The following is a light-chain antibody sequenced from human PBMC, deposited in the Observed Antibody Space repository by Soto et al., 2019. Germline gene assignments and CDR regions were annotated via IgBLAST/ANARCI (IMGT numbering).Light chain of an antibody. CDR1: SSDIGRYNL. V-gene: IGLV2-23*01. Sequence: QSALTQPASVSGSPGQSITISCTGTSSDIGRYNLVSWYQHHPGNALKLMIYEGSKRPSGVSNRFSGSKSGNTASLTISGLQAEDEADYYCCSYAGTTLFGGGTKVTVL. CDR2: EGS. CDR3: CSYAGTTL. J-gene: IGLJ2*01.